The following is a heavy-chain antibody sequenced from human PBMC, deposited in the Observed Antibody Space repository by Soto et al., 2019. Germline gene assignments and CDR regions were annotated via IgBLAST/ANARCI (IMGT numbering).Heavy chain of an antibody. Sequence: QITLKESGPTLVKPTQTLTLTCTFSGFSLTTNAEGVGWIRQPPGKALEWLALIYWDDDKRYSPSVKSRLTIPKDTSRNQVVLTMTNVDPVDTATYYCAHRSLYRSFYWYFDLWGRGTLVTVSS. CDR3: AHRSLYRSFYWYFDL. CDR1: GFSLTTNAEG. V-gene: IGHV2-5*02. D-gene: IGHD4-4*01. J-gene: IGHJ2*01. CDR2: IYWDDDK.